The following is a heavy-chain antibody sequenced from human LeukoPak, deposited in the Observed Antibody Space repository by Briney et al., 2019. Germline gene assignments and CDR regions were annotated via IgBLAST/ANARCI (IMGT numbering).Heavy chain of an antibody. V-gene: IGHV3-7*01. CDR3: ARDIEAAGLFLDY. CDR2: MKYDGSEK. D-gene: IGHD6-13*01. CDR1: VFTFTNYW. Sequence: PLGSLRLSCAASVFTFTNYWMSWVRQSPGKGLGWGANMKYDGSEKYYVDSVKGRFTISRDNAKNSLYLQMNSLRAEDTAVYYCARDIEAAGLFLDYWGQGTLVTVSS. J-gene: IGHJ4*02.